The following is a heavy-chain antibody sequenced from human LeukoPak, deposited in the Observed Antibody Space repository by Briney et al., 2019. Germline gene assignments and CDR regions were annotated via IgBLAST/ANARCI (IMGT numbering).Heavy chain of an antibody. V-gene: IGHV4-31*11. J-gene: IGHJ4*02. D-gene: IGHD6-13*01. CDR1: GGSISSGDNS. CDR3: ARDSSSWTLDY. CDR2: IYYSGST. Sequence: SETLSLTCAVSGGSISSGDNSWSWIRQHPGKGLEWIGYIYYSGSTYYNPSLKSRVTISVDTSKNQFSLKLSSVTAADTAVYYCARDSSSWTLDYWGQGTLVTVSS.